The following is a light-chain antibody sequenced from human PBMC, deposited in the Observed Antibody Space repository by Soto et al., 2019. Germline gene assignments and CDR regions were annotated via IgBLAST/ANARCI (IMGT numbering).Light chain of an antibody. Sequence: SYELTQPPSLSVSPGQTASITCSGDKLGNKYACWYQQKPGQSPMLVIYQDNKRPSGIPERFSGSNSGNTATLTISGTQATDEADYFCQAGDSSPPRVVFGGGTQLTVL. V-gene: IGLV3-1*01. CDR3: QAGDSSPPRVV. J-gene: IGLJ2*01. CDR2: QDN. CDR1: KLGNKY.